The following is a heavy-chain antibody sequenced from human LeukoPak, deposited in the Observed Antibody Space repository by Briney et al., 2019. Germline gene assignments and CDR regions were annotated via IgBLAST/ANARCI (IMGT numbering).Heavy chain of an antibody. CDR1: GGSVSTDSRY. CDR2: ISYSGST. D-gene: IGHD3-10*01. J-gene: IGHJ5*02. V-gene: IGHV4-61*01. Sequence: PSETLSLTCTVSGGSVSTDSRYWNWIRQPPGKGLEWIGCISYSGSTKYNPSLRSRVTISGDTSKNQFSLKLSSVTAADTAMYYCARFLWFGGPFDPWGQGTLVTVSS. CDR3: ARFLWFGGPFDP.